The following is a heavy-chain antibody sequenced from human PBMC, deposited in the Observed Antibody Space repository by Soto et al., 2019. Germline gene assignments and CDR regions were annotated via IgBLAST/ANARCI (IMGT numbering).Heavy chain of an antibody. V-gene: IGHV1-8*01. CDR1: GYTFTSYD. CDR2: MNPKSGNT. D-gene: IGHD3-16*01. J-gene: IGHJ6*02. CDR3: ARGSYLGGYYYYYGMDV. Sequence: GASVKVSCKASGYTFTSYDINWVRQATGQGLEWMGWMNPKSGNTGYEQKLQGRVTMTRNTSISTAYMELSSLRYEETAVYYCARGSYLGGYYYYYGMDVWGQGTTVTVSS.